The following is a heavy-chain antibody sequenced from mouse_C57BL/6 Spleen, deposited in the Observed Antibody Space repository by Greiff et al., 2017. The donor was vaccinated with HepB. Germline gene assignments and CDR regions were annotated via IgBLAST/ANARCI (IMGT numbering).Heavy chain of an antibody. CDR2: ISDGGSYT. Sequence: EVKLVESGGGLVKPGGSLKLSCAASGFTFSSYAMSWVRQTPEKRLEWVATISDGGSYTYYPDNVKGRFTISNNNTKNNLYLQMSHLKSEGTAMYYCASIVTRYWYFDVWGTGTTVTVSS. V-gene: IGHV5-4*03. J-gene: IGHJ1*03. CDR1: GFTFSSYA. D-gene: IGHD2-5*01. CDR3: ASIVTRYWYFDV.